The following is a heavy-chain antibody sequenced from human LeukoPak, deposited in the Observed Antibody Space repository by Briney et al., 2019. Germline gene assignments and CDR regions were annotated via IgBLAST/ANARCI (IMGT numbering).Heavy chain of an antibody. CDR2: IIPIFGTA. Sequence: ASVKVSCKASGGTFSRYAFSWVRQAPGQGLEWMGGIIPIFGTANYAQKFQGRVTITADKSTSTAYMELSSLRSEDTAVYYCAREGTMVRGVINGFDPWGQGTLVTVSS. J-gene: IGHJ5*02. CDR3: AREGTMVRGVINGFDP. D-gene: IGHD3-10*01. V-gene: IGHV1-69*06. CDR1: GGTFSRYA.